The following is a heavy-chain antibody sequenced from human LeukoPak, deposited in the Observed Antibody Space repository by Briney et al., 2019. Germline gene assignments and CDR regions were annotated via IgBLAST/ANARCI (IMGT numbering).Heavy chain of an antibody. Sequence: GRSLRLSCTASGVSLSNYAMHWVRRPPGRGLEWVAVIPFDGTNKYYGDSVEGRFSVSRDNSKNTLYLQMNSLRPDHRAIDYWANDYGDYEPIDYWGQGTLVAVSS. CDR1: GVSLSNYA. CDR3: ANDYGDYEPIDY. CDR2: IPFDGTNK. D-gene: IGHD4-17*01. J-gene: IGHJ4*02. V-gene: IGHV3-30-3*02.